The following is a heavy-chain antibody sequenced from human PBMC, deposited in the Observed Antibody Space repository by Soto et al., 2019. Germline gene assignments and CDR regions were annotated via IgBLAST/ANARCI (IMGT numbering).Heavy chain of an antibody. CDR3: ARGFPYYDFWSGSPNFDY. CDR1: GYTFTSYY. Sequence: ASVKVSCKASGYTFTSYYMHWVRQAPGQGLEWMGIINPSGGSTSYAQKFQGRVTMTRDTSTSTVYMELSSLRSEDTAVYYCARGFPYYDFWSGSPNFDYWGQGTLVTVPQ. CDR2: INPSGGST. V-gene: IGHV1-46*01. D-gene: IGHD3-3*01. J-gene: IGHJ4*02.